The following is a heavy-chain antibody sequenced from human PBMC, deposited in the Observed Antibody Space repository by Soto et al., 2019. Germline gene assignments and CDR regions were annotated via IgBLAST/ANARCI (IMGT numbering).Heavy chain of an antibody. CDR2: IIPIFGTA. CDR3: ARATTRNGGDYYYGMDV. J-gene: IGHJ6*02. CDR1: GGTFSSYA. D-gene: IGHD3-16*01. V-gene: IGHV1-69*01. Sequence: QVQLVQSGAEVKKPGSSVKVSCKASGGTFSSYAISWVRQAPGQGLEWMGGIIPIFGTANYAQKFQGRVTITEDESTSTAYMELSSLRSEDTAVYYCARATTRNGGDYYYGMDVWGQGTTVTVSS.